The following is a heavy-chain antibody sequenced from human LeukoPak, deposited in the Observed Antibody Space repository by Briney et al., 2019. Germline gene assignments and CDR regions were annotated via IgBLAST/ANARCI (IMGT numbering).Heavy chain of an antibody. V-gene: IGHV4-34*01. CDR1: GGSFSGYY. Sequence: PSKTLSLTCAVYGGSFSGYYWSWIRQPPGKGLEWIGEINHSGSTNYNPSLKSRVTISVDTSKNQFSLKLSSVTAADTAVYYCARGTRYYYGSGRRNWFDPWGQGTLVTVSS. CDR3: ARGTRYYYGSGRRNWFDP. J-gene: IGHJ5*02. D-gene: IGHD3-10*01. CDR2: INHSGST.